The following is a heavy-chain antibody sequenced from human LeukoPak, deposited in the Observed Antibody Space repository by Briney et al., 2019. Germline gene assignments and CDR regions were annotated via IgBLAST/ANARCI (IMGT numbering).Heavy chain of an antibody. J-gene: IGHJ5*02. D-gene: IGHD3-22*01. CDR2: ISYDGSNK. V-gene: IGHV3-30*18. CDR1: GFTFSSYA. Sequence: GGSLRLSCAASGFTFSSYAMHWVRQAPGKGLEWVAVISYDGSNKYYADSVKGRFTISRDNSKNTLYLQMNSLRAEDTAVYYCAKGGYYDSSGYPRWFDPWGQGTLVTVSS. CDR3: AKGGYYDSSGYPRWFDP.